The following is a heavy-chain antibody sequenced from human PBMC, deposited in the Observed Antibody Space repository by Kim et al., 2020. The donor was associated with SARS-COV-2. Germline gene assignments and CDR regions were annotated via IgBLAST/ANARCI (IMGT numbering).Heavy chain of an antibody. J-gene: IGHJ3*02. CDR2: IYYSGST. D-gene: IGHD2-2*01. Sequence: SETLSLTCTVSGGSISSYYWSWIRQPPGKGLEWIGYIYYSGSTNYNPSLKSRVTISVDTSKNQFSLKLSSVTAADTAVYYCARDAYAYAFDIWGQGTMVTVSS. CDR1: GGSISSYY. CDR3: ARDAYAYAFDI. V-gene: IGHV4-59*01.